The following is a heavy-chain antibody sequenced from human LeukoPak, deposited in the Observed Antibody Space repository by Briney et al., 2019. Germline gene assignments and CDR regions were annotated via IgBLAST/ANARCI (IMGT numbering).Heavy chain of an antibody. CDR1: GGSISSSSYY. CDR2: IYYSGST. D-gene: IGHD2-15*01. V-gene: IGHV4-39*07. J-gene: IGHJ4*02. CDR3: ARQSIVVVVAAPTRGFDY. Sequence: SETLSLTCTVSGGSISSSSYYWGWIRQPPGKGLEWIGSIYYSGSTYYNPSLKSRVTISVDTSKNQFSLKLSSVTAADTAVYYCARQSIVVVVAAPTRGFDYWGQGTLVTVSS.